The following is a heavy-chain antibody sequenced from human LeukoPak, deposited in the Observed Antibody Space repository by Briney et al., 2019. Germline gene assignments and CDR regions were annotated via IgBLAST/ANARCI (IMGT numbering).Heavy chain of an antibody. CDR3: ARSRSGLRIEFDY. J-gene: IGHJ4*02. CDR2: IYYSGST. D-gene: IGHD5-12*01. CDR1: GGSISSGGYY. Sequence: SQTLSLTCTVSGGSISSGGYYWSWIRQHPGKGLEWIGYIYYSGSTYYNPSLKSRVTISVDTSKNQFSLKLSSVTAADTAVYYCARSRSGLRIEFDYWGQGTLVTVSS. V-gene: IGHV4-31*03.